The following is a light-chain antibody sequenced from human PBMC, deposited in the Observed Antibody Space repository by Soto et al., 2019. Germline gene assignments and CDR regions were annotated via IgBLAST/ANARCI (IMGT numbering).Light chain of an antibody. Sequence: AIQMTQSPSSLSASVGDRVTITCRASQGIRNDLGWYQQKPGKAPKLLIYAASSLQSGVPSRFSGSGSGTDFTLTISCLQSEDFATYYCQQYYSFPITFGGGTKVDI. J-gene: IGKJ4*01. CDR3: QQYYSFPIT. CDR1: QGIRND. V-gene: IGKV1-6*01. CDR2: AAS.